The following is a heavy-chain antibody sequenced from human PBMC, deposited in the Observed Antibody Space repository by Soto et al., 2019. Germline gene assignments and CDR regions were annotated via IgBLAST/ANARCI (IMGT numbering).Heavy chain of an antibody. CDR2: IYPGDSDT. Sequence: GESLKISCKGSGYSFTSYWIGWVRQMPGKGLEWMGIIYPGDSDTRYSPSFQGQVTISADKSISTAYLQWSSLKASDTAMCYCARYVVRGNYGMDVWGQGTTVTVSS. J-gene: IGHJ6*02. V-gene: IGHV5-51*01. CDR1: GYSFTSYW. CDR3: ARYVVRGNYGMDV. D-gene: IGHD3-10*01.